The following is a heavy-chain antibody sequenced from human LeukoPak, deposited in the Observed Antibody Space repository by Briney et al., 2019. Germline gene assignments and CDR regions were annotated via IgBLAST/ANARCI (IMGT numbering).Heavy chain of an antibody. V-gene: IGHV3-53*01. CDR2: IYSAGDT. CDR3: ARGYSSTLFDY. J-gene: IGHJ4*02. D-gene: IGHD2-2*01. CDR1: GFTVSSNY. Sequence: GGSLRLSCAASGFTVSSNYMSWVRQAPGKGLEWVSVIYSAGDTSYADSVKGRFTISRDNSKNTLYLQMDSLRAEDTAVYYCARGYSSTLFDYWGQGTLVTVSS.